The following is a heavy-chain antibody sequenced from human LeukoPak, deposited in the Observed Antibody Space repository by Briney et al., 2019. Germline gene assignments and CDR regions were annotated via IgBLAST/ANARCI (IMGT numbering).Heavy chain of an antibody. J-gene: IGHJ5*02. V-gene: IGHV4-34*01. Sequence: SSETLSLTCAVYGGSFSGYYWSWIRQPPGKGLEWIGEINHSGSTNYNPSLKSRVTISVDTSKNQFSLKLSSVTAADTAVYFCARSTAYDFSHNWFDPWGQGTLVTVSS. D-gene: IGHD3-3*01. CDR1: GGSFSGYY. CDR2: INHSGST. CDR3: ARSTAYDFSHNWFDP.